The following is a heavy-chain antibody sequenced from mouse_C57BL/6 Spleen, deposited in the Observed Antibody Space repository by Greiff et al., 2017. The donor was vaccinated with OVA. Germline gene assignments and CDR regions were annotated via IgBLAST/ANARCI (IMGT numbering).Heavy chain of an antibody. CDR2: ISSGSSTI. D-gene: IGHD2-5*01. V-gene: IGHV5-17*01. Sequence: DVKLVESVGGLVKPGGSLKLSCAASGFTFSDYGMHWVRQAPEKGLEWVAYISSGSSTIYYADTVKGRFTISRDNAKNTLFLQMTSLRSEDTAMYYCARRSNSYYFDYWGQGTTLTVSS. CDR1: GFTFSDYG. CDR3: ARRSNSYYFDY. J-gene: IGHJ2*01.